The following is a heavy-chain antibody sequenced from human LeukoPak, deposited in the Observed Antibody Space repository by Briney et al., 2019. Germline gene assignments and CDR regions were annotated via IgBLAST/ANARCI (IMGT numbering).Heavy chain of an antibody. CDR2: ISSSSSYI. J-gene: IGHJ3*02. CDR3: AKVNYYGSGSSYVFDI. D-gene: IGHD3-10*01. V-gene: IGHV3-21*04. CDR1: GFTFSSYS. Sequence: PGGSLRLSCAASGFTFSSYSMNWVRQAPGKGLEWVSSISSSSSYIYYADSVKGRFTISRDNAKNSLYLQMNSLRAEDTAVYYCAKVNYYGSGSSYVFDIWGQGTMVTVSS.